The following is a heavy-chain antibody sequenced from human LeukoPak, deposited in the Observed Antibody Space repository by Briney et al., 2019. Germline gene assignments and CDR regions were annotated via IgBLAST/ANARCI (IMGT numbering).Heavy chain of an antibody. CDR1: GGSISAGTYY. CDR2: IYTSGST. Sequence: SQTLSLTCTVSGGSISAGTYYWSWIRQPAGKGLEWIGRIYTSGSTNYNPSLKSRVTISVDTSKNQFSLKLSSVTAADTAVYYCASDLSYWGQGILVTVSS. J-gene: IGHJ4*02. CDR3: ASDLSY. V-gene: IGHV4-61*02.